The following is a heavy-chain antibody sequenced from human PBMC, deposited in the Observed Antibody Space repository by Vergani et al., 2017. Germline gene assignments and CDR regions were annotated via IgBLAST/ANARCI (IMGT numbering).Heavy chain of an antibody. V-gene: IGHV3-23*01. CDR3: ASRTCYYYYMDV. J-gene: IGHJ6*03. CDR1: GFTFSSYA. D-gene: IGHD1-14*01. CDR2: ISGSGGSN. Sequence: EVQLLESGGGLVQPGGSLRLSCAASGFTFSSYAMSLVRQAPGKGLEWVSAISGSGGSNYYADSVKGRFTISRDNSKNTLYLQMNSLKAEDSAVYYCASRTCYYYYMDVWGKGTTVTVSS.